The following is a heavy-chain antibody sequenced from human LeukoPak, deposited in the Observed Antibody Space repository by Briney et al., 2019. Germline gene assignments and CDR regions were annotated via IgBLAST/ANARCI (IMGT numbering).Heavy chain of an antibody. J-gene: IGHJ5*02. CDR2: IIPIFGTA. D-gene: IGHD7-27*01. CDR1: GGTFSSYA. V-gene: IGHV1-69*01. Sequence: SVKVSCKASGGTFSSYAISWVRQAPGQGLEWMGGIIPIFGTANYAQKFQGRVTITADESTSTAYMELSSLRSEDTAVYYCARDRRNWEYGNRSPYNWFDPWGQGTLVTVSS. CDR3: ARDRRNWEYGNRSPYNWFDP.